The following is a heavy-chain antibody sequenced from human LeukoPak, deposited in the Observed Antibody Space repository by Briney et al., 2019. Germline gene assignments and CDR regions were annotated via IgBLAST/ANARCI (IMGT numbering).Heavy chain of an antibody. CDR3: ARGPIYASGSYFDY. D-gene: IGHD3-10*01. V-gene: IGHV1-8*01. CDR1: GYTFIDFD. CDR2: MNPHSGNT. Sequence: GASVKVSCKASGYTFIDFDINWVRQAPGQGLEWMGWMNPHSGNTVYTQKLHGRVTMTRDTSITTAYMELSSLRSEDTAMYYCARGPIYASGSYFDYWGQGTLVTVSS. J-gene: IGHJ4*02.